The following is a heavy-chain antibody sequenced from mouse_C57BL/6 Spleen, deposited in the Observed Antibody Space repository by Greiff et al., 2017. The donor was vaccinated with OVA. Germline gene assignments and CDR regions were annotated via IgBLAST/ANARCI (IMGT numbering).Heavy chain of an antibody. CDR3: AREGGLFRGYFDV. V-gene: IGHV1-81*01. CDR2: IYPRSGNT. CDR1: GYTFTSYG. D-gene: IGHD1-1*01. Sequence: QVQLQQSGAELARPGASVKLSCKASGYTFTSYGISWVKQRTGQGLEWIGEIYPRSGNTYYNEKFKGKATLTADKSSSTAYMELRSLTSEDSAVYFCAREGGLFRGYFDVWGTGTTVTVSS. J-gene: IGHJ1*03.